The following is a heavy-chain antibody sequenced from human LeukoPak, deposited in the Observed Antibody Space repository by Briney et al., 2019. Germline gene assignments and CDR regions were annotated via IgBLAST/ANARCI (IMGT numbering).Heavy chain of an antibody. CDR3: ARNSLPNYDILTGYLQPADY. V-gene: IGHV1-46*01. Sequence: ASVKVSCKASGYTFTSYYMHWVRQAPGQGLEWMGIINPSGGSTSYAQKFQGRVTMTRATSTSTVYMELSSLRSEDTAVYYCARNSLPNYDILTGYLQPADYWGQGTLVTVSS. CDR2: INPSGGST. D-gene: IGHD3-9*01. J-gene: IGHJ4*02. CDR1: GYTFTSYY.